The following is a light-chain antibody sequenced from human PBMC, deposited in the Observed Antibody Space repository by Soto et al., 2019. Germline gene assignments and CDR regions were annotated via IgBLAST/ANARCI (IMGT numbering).Light chain of an antibody. CDR3: QSYDSSLTPFV. CDR1: SSNIGAGYD. V-gene: IGLV1-40*01. CDR2: GNS. J-gene: IGLJ1*01. Sequence: QSALTQPPSVSGAPGQRVTISCTGSSSNIGAGYDVHWYQHLPGTAPKLLIYGNSNRPSGVPDRFSGSKSGTSASLAITGLQAEDEADYYCQSYDSSLTPFVFGTGTKVTV.